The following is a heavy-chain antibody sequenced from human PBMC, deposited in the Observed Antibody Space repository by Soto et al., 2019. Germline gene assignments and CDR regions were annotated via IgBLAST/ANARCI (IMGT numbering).Heavy chain of an antibody. CDR2: IIPIFGTA. Sequence: QVQLVQSGAEVKKPGSSVKVSCKASGGTFSSYAISWVRQAPGQGLEWMGGIIPIFGTANYAQKFQGRVTITADESTSTAYMGLSSLRSEDTAVYYCASAPDGYYDSSGYYLVDYYYYYGMDVWGQGTTVTVSS. V-gene: IGHV1-69*12. CDR1: GGTFSSYA. CDR3: ASAPDGYYDSSGYYLVDYYYYYGMDV. D-gene: IGHD3-22*01. J-gene: IGHJ6*02.